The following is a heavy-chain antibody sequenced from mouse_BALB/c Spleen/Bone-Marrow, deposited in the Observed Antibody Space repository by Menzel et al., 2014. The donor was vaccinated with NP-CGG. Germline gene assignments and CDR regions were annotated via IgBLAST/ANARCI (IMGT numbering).Heavy chain of an antibody. CDR3: TKLLRLRKYFDV. CDR1: GFTLSGYN. J-gene: IGHJ1*01. Sequence: EVHLVESGGGLVKPGGSLKLSCAASGFTLSGYNMSWVRQTPEKRLEWVATMSSGGSYTYYLDSVKGRFTISRDNAENTLYLQMSSLKSEDTAMYYCTKLLRLRKYFDVWGAGTTVTVSS. V-gene: IGHV5-6-4*01. CDR2: MSSGGSYT. D-gene: IGHD1-2*01.